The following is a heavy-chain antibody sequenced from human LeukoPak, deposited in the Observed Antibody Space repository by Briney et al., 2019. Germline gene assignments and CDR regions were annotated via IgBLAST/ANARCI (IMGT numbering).Heavy chain of an antibody. CDR2: MNPNSGNT. Sequence: ASVKVSCKASGYTFTSYDIDWVRQVTGQGLEWMGWMNPNSGNTGYTQKFQGRVTMTKNTSISTAYMEPSSLRSEDTAVYYCARGFRGWYQGRLEYWFDPWGQGTLVTVSS. V-gene: IGHV1-8*01. CDR3: ARGFRGWYQGRLEYWFDP. J-gene: IGHJ5*02. D-gene: IGHD6-19*01. CDR1: GYTFTSYD.